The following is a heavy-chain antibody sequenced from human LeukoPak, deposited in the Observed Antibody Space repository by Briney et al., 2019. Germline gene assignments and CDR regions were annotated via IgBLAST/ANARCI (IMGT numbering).Heavy chain of an antibody. V-gene: IGHV3-48*03. CDR2: ISSSGSTI. Sequence: GGSLRLSCAASGFTFSSYEMNWVRQAPGKGLEWVSYISSSGSTIYYADSVKGRFTISRDNSKNTLYLQMNSLRAEDTAVYYCAKDGWELGDYWGQGTLVTVSS. J-gene: IGHJ4*02. CDR1: GFTFSSYE. CDR3: AKDGWELGDY. D-gene: IGHD1-26*01.